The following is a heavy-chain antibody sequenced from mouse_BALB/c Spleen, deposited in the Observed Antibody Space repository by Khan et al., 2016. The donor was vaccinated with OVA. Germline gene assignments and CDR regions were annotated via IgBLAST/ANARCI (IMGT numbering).Heavy chain of an antibody. V-gene: IGHV1-31*01. D-gene: IGHD1-1*01. CDR3: SGHGSNSWFAY. CDR1: DYSFTSYY. CDR2: IDPFNGGS. J-gene: IGHJ3*01. Sequence: VQLQQSGPELMKPGASVKISCKASDYSFTSYYIHWVKQSHGKTLEWIGYIDPFNGGSTYNQKFKVKATLTVDKSSSTAYMHLNSLTSEDSAVYYCSGHGSNSWFAYWGQGTLVTVSA.